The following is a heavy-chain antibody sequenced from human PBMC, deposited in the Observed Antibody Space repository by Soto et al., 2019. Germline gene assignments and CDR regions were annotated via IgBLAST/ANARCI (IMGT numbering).Heavy chain of an antibody. CDR1: GGSFSSGGYY. Sequence: PSETLSLTCTVSGGSFSSGGYYWSWIRLHPGKGLEWIGYIYYSRSTYYNPSLKSRVTISVDTSKNQFSLKLSSATAADTAVYYCARDPSPYGDYAFDIWGQGTMDTVSS. CDR3: ARDPSPYGDYAFDI. V-gene: IGHV4-31*03. D-gene: IGHD4-17*01. CDR2: IYYSRST. J-gene: IGHJ3*02.